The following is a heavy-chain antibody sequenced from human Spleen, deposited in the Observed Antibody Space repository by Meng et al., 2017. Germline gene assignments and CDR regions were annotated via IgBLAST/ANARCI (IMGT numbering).Heavy chain of an antibody. V-gene: IGHV3-30*04. Sequence: GESLKISCGASGFTFSSYAMHWVRQAPGKGLEWVAVISYDGSNKYYADSVKGRFTISRDNSKNTLYLQMNSLRAEDTAVYYCARDYEGKIQLWLLAFDIWGQGTMVTVSS. CDR2: ISYDGSNK. D-gene: IGHD5-18*01. J-gene: IGHJ3*02. CDR3: ARDYEGKIQLWLLAFDI. CDR1: GFTFSSYA.